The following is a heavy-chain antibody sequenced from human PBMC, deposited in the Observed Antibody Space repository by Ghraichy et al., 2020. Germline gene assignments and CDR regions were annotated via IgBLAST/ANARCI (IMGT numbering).Heavy chain of an antibody. V-gene: IGHV4-39*01. J-gene: IGHJ4*02. CDR2: IYYSGST. CDR3: ASLSSGWYSQLDY. Sequence: SQTLSLTCTVSGGSISSSSYYWGWIRQPPGKGLEWIGSIYYSGSTYYNPSLKSRVTISVDTSKNQFSLKLSSVTAADMAVYYCASLSSGWYSQLDYWGQGTLVTVSS. CDR1: GGSISSSSYY. D-gene: IGHD6-19*01.